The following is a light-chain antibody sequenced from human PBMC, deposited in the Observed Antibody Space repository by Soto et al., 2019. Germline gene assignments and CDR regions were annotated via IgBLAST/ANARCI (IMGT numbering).Light chain of an antibody. J-gene: IGKJ1*01. Sequence: EIVMTQSPATLSVSPGERATLSCRASQIIINNLALYHQRPGQAPRLLIYGASTRATGIPARFSGSGSGTEFTLTISSLQSEDFAVYYCQQYNNWWTFGQGTRVEIK. V-gene: IGKV3-15*01. CDR1: QIIINN. CDR3: QQYNNWWT. CDR2: GAS.